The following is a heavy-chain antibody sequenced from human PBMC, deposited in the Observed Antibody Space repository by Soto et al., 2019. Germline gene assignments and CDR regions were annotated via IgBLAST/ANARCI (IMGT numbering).Heavy chain of an antibody. CDR2: ISGGGGTT. J-gene: IGHJ4*02. CDR3: AKGRGDNSGRRAYDY. Sequence: GGSLTLSCAPCGFTFNIYATKWFRQAPGKGLEWVSSISGGGGTTYYADSMKGRFTISRDNSKNTLFLQMSSLRAEDTAVYYCAKGRGDNSGRRAYDYWGQGT. D-gene: IGHD6-19*01. CDR1: GFTFNIYA. V-gene: IGHV3-23*01.